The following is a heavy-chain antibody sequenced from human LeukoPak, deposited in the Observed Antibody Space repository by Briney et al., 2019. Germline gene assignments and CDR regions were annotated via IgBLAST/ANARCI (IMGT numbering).Heavy chain of an antibody. V-gene: IGHV1-3*04. D-gene: IGHD6-19*01. Sequence: ASVKVSCTASGYTFTDYGMHWVRQAPGQGLEWMAWINTGNGNAKYSEKFQGRVTITADESTSTAYMELSSLRSEDTAVYYCARGDDSSGWYRGGVYYFDYWGQGTLVTVSS. CDR3: ARGDDSSGWYRGGVYYFDY. CDR1: GYTFTDYG. J-gene: IGHJ4*02. CDR2: INTGNGNA.